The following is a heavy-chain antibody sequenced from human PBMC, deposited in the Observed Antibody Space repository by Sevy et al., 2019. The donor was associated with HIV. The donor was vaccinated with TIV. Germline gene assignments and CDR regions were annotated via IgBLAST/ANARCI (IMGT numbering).Heavy chain of an antibody. D-gene: IGHD3-3*01. V-gene: IGHV3-30*04. Sequence: GESLKISCAASGFTFSSYAMHWVRQAPGKGLEWVAVISYDGSNKYYADSVKGRFTISRDNSKNTLYLQMNSLRAEDTAVYYCARDQHYDFWSGYYTFDYWGQGTLVTVSS. CDR3: ARDQHYDFWSGYYTFDY. CDR1: GFTFSSYA. CDR2: ISYDGSNK. J-gene: IGHJ4*02.